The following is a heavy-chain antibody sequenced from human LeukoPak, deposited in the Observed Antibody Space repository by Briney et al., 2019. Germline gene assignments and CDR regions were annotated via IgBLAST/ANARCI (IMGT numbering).Heavy chain of an antibody. J-gene: IGHJ3*01. CDR3: ARRGLVAGIYDLVHGFDL. Sequence: ASVKVSCKAAGYSFTTFHMNWVRQAPGQGPEWMGWVNPDNGNTGFAQKFQGRVTITQNSSVTTVYMELSSLTSEDTAVYYCARRGLVAGIYDLVHGFDLWGQGTMVTVSS. CDR2: VNPDNGNT. D-gene: IGHD3/OR15-3a*01. CDR1: GYSFTTFH. V-gene: IGHV1-8*03.